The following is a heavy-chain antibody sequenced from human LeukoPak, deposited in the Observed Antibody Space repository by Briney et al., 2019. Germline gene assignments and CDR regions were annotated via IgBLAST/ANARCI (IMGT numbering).Heavy chain of an antibody. J-gene: IGHJ4*02. CDR1: GFTFSSYA. D-gene: IGHD2-2*01. CDR2: ISGSGGST. V-gene: IGHV3-23*01. CDR3: TTDCISASCYAASWVH. Sequence: GGSLRLSCAASGFTFSSYAMSWVRQAPGKGLEWVSAISGSGGSTYYADSVKGRFTSSRDNSKNTLFLQMDSLKTDDTAVYYCTTDCISASCYAASWVHWGQGALVTVSS.